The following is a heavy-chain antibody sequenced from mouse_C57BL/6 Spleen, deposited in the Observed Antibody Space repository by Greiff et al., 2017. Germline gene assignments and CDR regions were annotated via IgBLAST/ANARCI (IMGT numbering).Heavy chain of an antibody. D-gene: IGHD1-1*01. Sequence: EVKVEESGPGLVKPSQSLSLTCSVTGYSITSGYYWNWIRQFPGNKLEWMGYISYDGSNNYNPSLKNRISITRDTSKNQFFLKLNSVTTEDTATYYCAREDYGRETYYFDYWGQGTTLTVSS. CDR2: ISYDGSN. CDR1: GYSITSGYY. V-gene: IGHV3-6*01. CDR3: AREDYGRETYYFDY. J-gene: IGHJ2*01.